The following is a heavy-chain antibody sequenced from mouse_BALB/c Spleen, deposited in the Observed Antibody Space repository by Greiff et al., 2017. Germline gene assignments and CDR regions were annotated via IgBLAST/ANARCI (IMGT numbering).Heavy chain of an antibody. Sequence: QVQLKQSGPGLVAPSQSLSITCTVSGFSLTDYGVSWIRQPPGKGLEWLGVIWGGGSTYYNSALKSRLSISKDNSTSQVFLKMNSLQTDDTAMYYCAKHPPIYYDYWYFDVWGAGTTVTVSS. J-gene: IGHJ1*01. V-gene: IGHV2-6-5*01. D-gene: IGHD2-4*01. CDR3: AKHPPIYYDYWYFDV. CDR1: GFSLTDYG. CDR2: IWGGGST.